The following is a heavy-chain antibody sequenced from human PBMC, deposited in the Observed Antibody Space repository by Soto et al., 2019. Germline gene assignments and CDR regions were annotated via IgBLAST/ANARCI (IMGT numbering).Heavy chain of an antibody. CDR1: GFTFSSYG. V-gene: IGHV3-33*01. Sequence: GGSLRLSCAASGFTFSSYGMHWVRQAPGKGLEWVAVIWYDGSNKYYTDSVKGRFTISRDNSKNTLYLQMNSLRAEDTAVYYCARDQSTVGATLHYYYGMDVWGQGTTVTVSS. D-gene: IGHD1-26*01. CDR3: ARDQSTVGATLHYYYGMDV. CDR2: IWYDGSNK. J-gene: IGHJ6*02.